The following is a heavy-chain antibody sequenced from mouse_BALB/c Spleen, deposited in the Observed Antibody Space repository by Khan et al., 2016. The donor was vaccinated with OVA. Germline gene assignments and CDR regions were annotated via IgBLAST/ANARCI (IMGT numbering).Heavy chain of an antibody. CDR2: ISSGGHYT. V-gene: IGHV5-6*01. D-gene: IGHD1-2*01. CDR1: GFSFSSYG. J-gene: IGHJ4*01. CDR3: AIAITAAKGDYYAMDY. Sequence: EVQLEESGGDLVKPSGSLKLSCAASGFSFSSYGMSWVRQTPDKRLEWVATISSGGHYTYFSDSVWGRITISRDNANNNLYLQMSSMKADDTAMYYCAIAITAAKGDYYAMDYWGQGTSVTVSS.